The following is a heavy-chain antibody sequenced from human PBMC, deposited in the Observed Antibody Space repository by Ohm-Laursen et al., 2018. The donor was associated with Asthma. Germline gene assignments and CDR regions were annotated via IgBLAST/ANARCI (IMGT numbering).Heavy chain of an antibody. J-gene: IGHJ4*02. CDR1: GFTFSSYW. CDR3: AREGFWSGYGDY. CDR2: INSDGSST. Sequence: SLRLSCAASGFTFSSYWIHWVRQAPGKGLVWVSRINSDGSSTSYADSVKGRFTISRDNAKNTLYLQMNSLRAEDTAVYYCAREGFWSGYGDYWGQGTLVTVSS. V-gene: IGHV3-74*01. D-gene: IGHD3-3*01.